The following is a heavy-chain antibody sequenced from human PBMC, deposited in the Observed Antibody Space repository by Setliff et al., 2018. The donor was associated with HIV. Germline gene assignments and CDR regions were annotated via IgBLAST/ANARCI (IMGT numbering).Heavy chain of an antibody. CDR3: ASFFGDYGY. D-gene: IGHD3-10*01. CDR1: GFSFSNSA. J-gene: IGHJ4*01. CDR2: IGSSNHGI. V-gene: IGHV3-48*04. Sequence: GGSLRLSCAASGFSFSNSAMHWVRQASGKGLEWVAHIGSSNHGIHYTASVQGRFTVSRDNANNLLFLEMNNLRVEDTAVYYCASFFGDYGYWGHGTQVTVSS.